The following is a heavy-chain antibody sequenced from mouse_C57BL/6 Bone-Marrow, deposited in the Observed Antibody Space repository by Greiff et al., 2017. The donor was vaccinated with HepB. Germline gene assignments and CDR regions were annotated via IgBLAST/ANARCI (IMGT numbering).Heavy chain of an antibody. CDR1: GYTFTSYW. D-gene: IGHD1-1*01. J-gene: IGHJ2*01. CDR3: ARYTTVVATRFDY. Sequence: VQLQQPGAELVKPGASVKLSCKASGYTFTSYWMQWVNQRPGQGLEWIGEIDPSDSYTNYNQKFKGKATLTVDTSSSTAYMQLSSLTAEDSAVYYCARYTTVVATRFDYWGQGTTLTVSS. V-gene: IGHV1-50*01. CDR2: IDPSDSYT.